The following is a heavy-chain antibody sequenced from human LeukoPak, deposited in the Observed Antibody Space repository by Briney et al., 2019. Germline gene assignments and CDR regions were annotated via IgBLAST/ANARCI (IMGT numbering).Heavy chain of an antibody. D-gene: IGHD3-9*01. J-gene: IGHJ4*02. Sequence: ASVKVSCKVSGYSLIEVAMHWVRQAPGKGLEGVGSFDPEDGEDGETHYAQKFQGRVTMTEDASTDTAYMELTSLSSEDTALYYCAMTDRYAGRPFDYWGQGTLVTVSS. V-gene: IGHV1-24*01. CDR3: AMTDRYAGRPFDY. CDR1: GYSLIEVA. CDR2: FDPEDGEDGET.